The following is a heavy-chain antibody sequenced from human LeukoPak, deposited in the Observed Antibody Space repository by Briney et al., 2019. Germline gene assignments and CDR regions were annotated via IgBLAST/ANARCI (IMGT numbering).Heavy chain of an antibody. J-gene: IGHJ4*01. CDR3: ARGLAGIAAAGTIFDY. V-gene: IGHV4-34*01. CDR2: INHSVST. CDR1: AGSFSGYY. D-gene: IGHD6-13*01. Sequence: SQTMSLTSAVYAGSFSGYYCSWNRHLPGKLLEWIGEINHSVSTNYNPSLKSRVTISVDTSKIQFSLKLSSVTAADTAVYYCARGLAGIAAAGTIFDYWGHRTLVTASS.